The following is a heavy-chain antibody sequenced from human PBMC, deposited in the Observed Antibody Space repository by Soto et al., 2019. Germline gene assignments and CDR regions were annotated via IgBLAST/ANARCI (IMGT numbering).Heavy chain of an antibody. V-gene: IGHV1-69*02. J-gene: IGHJ4*02. CDR3: ASPNRQRESGFSFDY. D-gene: IGHD3-10*01. CDR2: IIPILGIA. Sequence: QVQLVQSGAEVKKPGSSVKVSCKASGGTFISYTISWMRQAPGQGLEWMGRIIPILGIANYAQKFQGRVTITAAKSTSTAYMELRSLRSEDTAVYYGASPNRQRESGFSFDYWGQGTLVTVSS. CDR1: GGTFISYT.